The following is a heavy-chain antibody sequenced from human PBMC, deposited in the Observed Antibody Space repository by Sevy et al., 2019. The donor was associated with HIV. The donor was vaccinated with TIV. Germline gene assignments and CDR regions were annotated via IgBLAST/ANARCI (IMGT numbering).Heavy chain of an antibody. D-gene: IGHD2-21*01. CDR1: GFSFSRYG. Sequence: GGSLRLSCAASGFSFSRYGIHWVRQAPGRGLEWVAVISHDGGTKYYADSVKGRFTVSRDNSKYTAYLQMDSLSAEDTAVYCCAKDLFGDYCLCSVDHWGQGALVTVSS. CDR2: ISHDGGTK. V-gene: IGHV3-30*18. J-gene: IGHJ4*02. CDR3: AKDLFGDYCLCSVDH.